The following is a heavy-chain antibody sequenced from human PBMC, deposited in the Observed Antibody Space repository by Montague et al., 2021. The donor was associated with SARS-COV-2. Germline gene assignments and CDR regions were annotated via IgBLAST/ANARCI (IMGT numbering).Heavy chain of an antibody. CDR1: GGSIRSGSYY. Sequence: TLSLTCTVSGGSIRSGSYYWSWIRQPAGKGLEWIGRIYSSGXTXYXXXXKXRVTMSADTSKNQFSLKVSSVTAADTAVYYCARDYGDYSYYYGLDVWGQGTTVTVSS. V-gene: IGHV4-61*02. CDR2: IYSSGXT. J-gene: IGHJ6*02. D-gene: IGHD4-17*01. CDR3: ARDYGDYSYYYGLDV.